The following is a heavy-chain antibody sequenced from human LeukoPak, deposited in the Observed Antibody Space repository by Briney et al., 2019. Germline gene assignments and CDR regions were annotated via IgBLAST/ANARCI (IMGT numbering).Heavy chain of an antibody. CDR2: INQDGSEK. V-gene: IGHV3-7*01. D-gene: IGHD3-16*02. J-gene: IGHJ6*03. CDR3: VRVIEGTSTGAPGYHFYYYYMDV. Sequence: GGSLRLSCAASDFIFRSYWMSWVRQAPGKGLEWVANINQDGSEKYYVDSVKGRFTIPRDNAKNSLYLQMNSLRAEDTAVYYCVRVIEGTSTGAPGYHFYYYYMDVWGKGTTVTVSS. CDR1: DFIFRSYW.